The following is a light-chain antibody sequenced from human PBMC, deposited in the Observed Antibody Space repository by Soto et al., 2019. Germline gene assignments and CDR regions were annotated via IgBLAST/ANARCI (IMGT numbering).Light chain of an antibody. Sequence: EIVMTQSPANLSVSPGERATLSCRASQSVSSNLAWYQQKPGQAPRLLIYGASTRAPGIPARFSGSGSGTEFTFTISGLQSEDFAVYYCQQYNKWPPYTFGQGTKLEIK. CDR2: GAS. CDR3: QQYNKWPPYT. CDR1: QSVSSN. V-gene: IGKV3-15*01. J-gene: IGKJ2*01.